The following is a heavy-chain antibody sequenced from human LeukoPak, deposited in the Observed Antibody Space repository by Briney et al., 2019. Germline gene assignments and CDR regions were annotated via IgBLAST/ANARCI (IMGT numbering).Heavy chain of an antibody. J-gene: IGHJ6*03. D-gene: IGHD3-10*02. CDR1: GGSISSDNW. CDR2: VFHSGSS. Sequence: SGTLSLTCAVSGGSISSDNWWSWVRQPPGKGLEWIGEVFHSGSSNYNPSLKSRVTISVDWSRNQFSLELNSVTAADTAMYYCARRVKVNFVGLFGEDNNYCYMDVWGKGTTVTVS. CDR3: ARRVKVNFVGLFGEDNNYCYMDV. V-gene: IGHV4-4*02.